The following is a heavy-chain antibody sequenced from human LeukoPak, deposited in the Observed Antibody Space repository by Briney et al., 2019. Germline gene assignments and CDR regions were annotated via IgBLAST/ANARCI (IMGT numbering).Heavy chain of an antibody. D-gene: IGHD1-14*01. J-gene: IGHJ3*02. Sequence: SETLSLTCTVSGGSISSYYWSWIRQPPGKGLEWTGYIYYSGSTNYNPSLKSRVTISVDTSKNQFSLKLSSVTAADTAVYYCARVSRIQFYAFDIWGQGTMVTVSS. V-gene: IGHV4-59*01. CDR1: GGSISSYY. CDR3: ARVSRIQFYAFDI. CDR2: IYYSGST.